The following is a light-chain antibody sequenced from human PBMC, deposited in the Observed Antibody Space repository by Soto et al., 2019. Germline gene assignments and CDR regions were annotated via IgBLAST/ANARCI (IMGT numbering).Light chain of an antibody. CDR1: RSDVGSYDY. CDR3: SSYTSTTNIYV. V-gene: IGLV2-14*01. J-gene: IGLJ1*01. CDR2: EVK. Sequence: QSALTQPASVSGSPGQSITISCTGSRSDVGSYDYVSWYQQYPGKAPKVIIYEVKYRPSGISDRFSASKSGNTASLTISGLQAEDEAEYFCSSYTSTTNIYVFGSGTKLPS.